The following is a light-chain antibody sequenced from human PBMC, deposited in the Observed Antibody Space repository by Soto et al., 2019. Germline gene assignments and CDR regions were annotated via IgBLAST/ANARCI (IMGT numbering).Light chain of an antibody. J-gene: IGKJ4*01. CDR1: QSVSSSY. Sequence: EIVLTQSPGTLSLSPGERATLSCRASQSVSSSYLAWYQQKPGQAPRLLIYGASSRATGIPDRFSGSGSGTDFTLTISRLEPEDFAVYYCQQYGSSPRLTFGGETKLEIK. V-gene: IGKV3-20*01. CDR3: QQYGSSPRLT. CDR2: GAS.